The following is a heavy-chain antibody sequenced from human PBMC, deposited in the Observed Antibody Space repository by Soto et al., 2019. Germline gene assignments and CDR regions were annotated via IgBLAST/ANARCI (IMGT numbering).Heavy chain of an antibody. CDR1: GFTFSNYG. CDR3: AKDPTIAAVNFDY. J-gene: IGHJ4*02. CDR2: VSSDGYTK. Sequence: QVQLVGSGGGVVQPGWSLTLSCSASGFTFSNYGIHCVRQAPGKGLEWVAVVSSDGYTKYYADSLKGRFTISRDNSRNTLYLQMNSLSEQDTGTYYCAKDPTIAAVNFDYWGRGTLVIVSS. D-gene: IGHD6-13*01. V-gene: IGHV3-30*18.